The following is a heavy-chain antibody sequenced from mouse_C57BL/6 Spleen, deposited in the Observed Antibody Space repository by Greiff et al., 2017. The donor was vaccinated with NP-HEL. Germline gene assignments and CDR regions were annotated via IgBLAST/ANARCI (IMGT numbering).Heavy chain of an antibody. CDR1: GFTFSDYG. CDR2: ISSGSSTI. D-gene: IGHD4-1*01. J-gene: IGHJ3*01. Sequence: EVKLMESGGGLVKPGGSLKLSCAASGFTFSDYGMHWVRQAPEKGLEWVAYISSGSSTIYYADTVKGRFTISRDNAKNTLFLQMTSLRSEDTAMYYCARGITGTTRPGFAYWGQGTLVTVSA. CDR3: ARGITGTTRPGFAY. V-gene: IGHV5-17*01.